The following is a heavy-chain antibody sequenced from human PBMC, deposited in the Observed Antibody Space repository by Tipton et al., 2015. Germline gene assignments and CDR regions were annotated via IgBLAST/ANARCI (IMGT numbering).Heavy chain of an antibody. J-gene: IGHJ4*02. CDR2: IYPGDSDA. CDR3: ARLSTYGYNDYFDS. D-gene: IGHD5-24*01. Sequence: QSGAEVKKPGESLRISCKASGYTFTNYWIGWVRQMPGKGLEWMGIIYPGDSDARVSPSFQGQVTISADKSISTVYLQWNSLKASDTAMYYCARLSTYGYNDYFDSWGQGTLVTVST. V-gene: IGHV5-51*01. CDR1: GYTFTNYW.